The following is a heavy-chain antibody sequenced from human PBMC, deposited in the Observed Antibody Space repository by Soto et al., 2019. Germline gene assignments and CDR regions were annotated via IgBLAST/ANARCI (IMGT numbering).Heavy chain of an antibody. CDR2: ISYDGSNK. V-gene: IGHV3-30-3*01. D-gene: IGHD3-10*01. CDR1: GFTFSSYA. J-gene: IGHJ4*02. Sequence: QPGGSLRLSCAASGFTFSSYAMHWVRQAPGKGLEWVAVISYDGSNKYYADSVKGRFTISRDNSKNTLYLQMNSLRAEDTAIYYCARDEYPGVYWGQGTLVTVSS. CDR3: ARDEYPGVY.